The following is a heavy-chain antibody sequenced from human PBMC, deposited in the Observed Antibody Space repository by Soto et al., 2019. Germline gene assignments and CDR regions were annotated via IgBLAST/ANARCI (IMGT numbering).Heavy chain of an antibody. Sequence: QVQLVESGGGLVKPGGSLRLSCAASGFTFSDYYMSWIRQAPGKGLEWVSYISSSGSTIYYADCVKGRFTISRDNAKNSLYLQRNSLRAEDTAVYYCARDGDYDYAWGSPPPFDYWGQGTLVTVS. CDR1: GFTFSDYY. D-gene: IGHD3-16*01. V-gene: IGHV3-11*01. CDR2: ISSSGSTI. J-gene: IGHJ4*02. CDR3: ARDGDYDYAWGSPPPFDY.